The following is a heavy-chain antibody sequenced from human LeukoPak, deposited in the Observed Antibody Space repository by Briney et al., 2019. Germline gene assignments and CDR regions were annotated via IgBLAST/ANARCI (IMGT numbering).Heavy chain of an antibody. CDR1: GFTFSSYG. V-gene: IGHV3-30*18. J-gene: IGHJ4*02. CDR3: ANGGRSIAARIPFGY. Sequence: GGSLRVSCAASGFTFSSYGMHWVRQAPGKGLEWVAVISYDGSNKYYADSVKGRFAISRDNSKNTLYLQMNSLRAEDTAVYYCANGGRSIAARIPFGYWGQGTLVTVSS. D-gene: IGHD6-6*01. CDR2: ISYDGSNK.